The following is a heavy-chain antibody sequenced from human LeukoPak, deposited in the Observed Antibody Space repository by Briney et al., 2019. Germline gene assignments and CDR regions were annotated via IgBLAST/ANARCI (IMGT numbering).Heavy chain of an antibody. D-gene: IGHD3-10*01. CDR1: GFTFSTYA. V-gene: IGHV3-23*01. J-gene: IGHJ4*02. CDR2: ISGSGGST. Sequence: PGGSLRLSCAASGFTFSTYAMSWVRQAPGKGLEWVSAISGSGGSTYYADSVKGRFTISRDNSKNTLYLQMNSLRAEDTAVYYCAKESGGCRPYTMVRGVLCDFDYWGQGTLVTVSS. CDR3: AKESGGCRPYTMVRGVLCDFDY.